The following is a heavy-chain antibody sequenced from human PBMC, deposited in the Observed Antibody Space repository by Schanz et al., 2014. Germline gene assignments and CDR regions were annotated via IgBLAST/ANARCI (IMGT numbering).Heavy chain of an antibody. CDR3: ARDRRRYCSTASCLHDNWFDP. J-gene: IGHJ5*02. CDR1: GYTFTSYG. Sequence: QVQLVQSGDEVKKPGASVKVSCKASGYTFTSYGINWVRQAPGQGLEWMGWISAYNGNTNYAQKVQGRVTMTTDTSTGTAYMELRSLRSDDTAVYYCARDRRRYCSTASCLHDNWFDPWGQGTLVIVSS. D-gene: IGHD2-2*01. CDR2: ISAYNGNT. V-gene: IGHV1-18*01.